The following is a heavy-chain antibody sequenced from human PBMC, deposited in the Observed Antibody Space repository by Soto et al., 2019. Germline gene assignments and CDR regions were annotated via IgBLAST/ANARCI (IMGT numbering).Heavy chain of an antibody. D-gene: IGHD3-9*01. J-gene: IGHJ5*02. CDR1: GFIFNNYW. V-gene: IGHV3-74*01. CDR3: ARGKYYDVSTGYSTFDP. Sequence: EVQLVEPGGGLVQPGGSMRLSCAASGFIFNNYWMHWVRQVPGKGLVWVSRVNSDGSTTNYADSVKGRFTISRDNAKNTMFLQMNSLRVEDTAVYYCARGKYYDVSTGYSTFDPWGQGVPVTVAS. CDR2: VNSDGSTT.